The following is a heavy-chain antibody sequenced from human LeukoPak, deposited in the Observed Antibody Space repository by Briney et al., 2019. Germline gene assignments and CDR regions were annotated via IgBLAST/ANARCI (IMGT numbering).Heavy chain of an antibody. V-gene: IGHV1-2*02. CDR3: ARDVGSGTSTDY. CDR1: GYIFTDYH. J-gene: IGHJ4*02. Sequence: GASVKVSCKASGYIFTDYHMHWVRQAPGQGLEWMGWINPNSGGTNYARKFQGRVTMTRDTSISTVYMELSRLRSDDTAIYYCARDVGSGTSTDYWGQGTLVTVSS. D-gene: IGHD3-10*01. CDR2: INPNSGGT.